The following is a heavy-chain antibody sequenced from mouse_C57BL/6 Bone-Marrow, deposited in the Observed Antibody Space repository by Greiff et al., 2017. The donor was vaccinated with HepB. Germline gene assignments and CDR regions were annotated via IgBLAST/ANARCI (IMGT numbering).Heavy chain of an antibody. CDR3: AREGYYGSLYYAMDY. CDR2: INPNNGGT. D-gene: IGHD1-1*01. CDR1: GYTFTDYN. J-gene: IGHJ4*01. V-gene: IGHV1-18*01. Sequence: DVKLQESGPELVKPGASVKIPCKASGYTFTDYNMDWVKQSHGKSLEWIGDINPNNGGTIYNQKFKGKATLTVDKSSSTAYMEHRSLTSEDTAVYYCAREGYYGSLYYAMDYWGQGTSVTVSS.